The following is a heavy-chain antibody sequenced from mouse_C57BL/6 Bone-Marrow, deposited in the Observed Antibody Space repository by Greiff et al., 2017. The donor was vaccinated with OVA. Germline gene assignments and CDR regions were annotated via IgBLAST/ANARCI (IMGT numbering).Heavy chain of an antibody. CDR2: IRNKANNHAT. CDR1: GFAFSDAW. CDR3: TRLITTRGYFDY. J-gene: IGHJ2*01. V-gene: IGHV6-6*01. Sequence: EVKLEESGGGLVQPGGSMKLSCAASGFAFSDAWMDWVRQSPEKGLEWVAEIRNKANNHATYYAESVKGRFTISRDDSKSSVYLQMNSLRAEDTGIYYCTRLITTRGYFDYWGQGTTLTVSS. D-gene: IGHD1-1*01.